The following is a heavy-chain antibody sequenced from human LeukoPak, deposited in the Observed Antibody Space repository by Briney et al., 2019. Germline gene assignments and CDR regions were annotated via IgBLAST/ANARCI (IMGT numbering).Heavy chain of an antibody. V-gene: IGHV4-4*02. CDR1: GGSISSSNW. J-gene: IGHJ4*02. CDR2: IYHSGST. D-gene: IGHD6-19*01. CDR3: ARDYSSGWYFDY. Sequence: SGTLSLTCAVSGGSISSSNWWSWVRQPPGKGPEWIGEIYHSGSTNYNPSLKSRVTISVDKSKNQFSLKPSSVTAADTAVYYCARDYSSGWYFDYWGQGTLVTVSS.